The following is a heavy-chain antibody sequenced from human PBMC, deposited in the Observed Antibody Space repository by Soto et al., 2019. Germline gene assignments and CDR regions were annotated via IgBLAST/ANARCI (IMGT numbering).Heavy chain of an antibody. V-gene: IGHV1-69*13. J-gene: IGHJ3*02. CDR3: ARNSKIYYYDSSGPGGSGAFDI. D-gene: IGHD3-22*01. Sequence: SVKVSCKASGGTFSSYAISWVRQAPGQGLEWMGGIIPIFGTANYAQKFQGRVTITADESTSTAYMELSSLRSEDTAVYYCARNSKIYYYDSSGPGGSGAFDIWGQGTMVTVSS. CDR2: IIPIFGTA. CDR1: GGTFSSYA.